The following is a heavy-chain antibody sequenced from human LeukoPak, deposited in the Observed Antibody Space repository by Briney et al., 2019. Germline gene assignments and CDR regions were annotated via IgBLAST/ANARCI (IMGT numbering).Heavy chain of an antibody. D-gene: IGHD2-2*01. CDR1: GYTFTGYY. Sequence: ASVKVSCKASGYTFTGYYMHWVRQAPGQGLEWMGWINPNSGGTNYAQKFQGKVTMTRDTSISTAYMELSRLRSDGTAVYYCARVVPAARRTYNWFDPWGQGTLVIVSS. CDR3: ARVVPAARRTYNWFDP. J-gene: IGHJ5*02. CDR2: INPNSGGT. V-gene: IGHV1-2*02.